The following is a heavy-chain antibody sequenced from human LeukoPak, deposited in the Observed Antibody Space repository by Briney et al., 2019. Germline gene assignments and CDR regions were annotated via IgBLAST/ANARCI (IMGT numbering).Heavy chain of an antibody. CDR1: GYTFTSYA. J-gene: IGHJ4*02. V-gene: IGHV1-18*01. CDR3: ARVYYYDSSGYWFAYGDVPLHGDY. CDR2: ISAYNGNT. Sequence: VASVKVSCKASGYTFTSYAMHWVRQAPGQRLEWMGWISAYNGNTNYAQKLQGRVTMTTDTSTSTAYMELRSLRSDDTAVYYCARVYYYDSSGYWFAYGDVPLHGDYWGQGTLVTVSS. D-gene: IGHD3-22*01.